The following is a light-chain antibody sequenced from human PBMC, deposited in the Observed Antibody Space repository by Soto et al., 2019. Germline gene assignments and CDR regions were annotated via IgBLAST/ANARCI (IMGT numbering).Light chain of an antibody. CDR1: QSVSNNY. CDR3: QQRSNWPPIT. Sequence: EIVLTQSPGTLSLSPGERATLSCRASQSVSNNYLAWYQQKPGQAPRLLIYGASSRATGIPARFSGSGSGTDFTLTISSLEPEDFAVYYWQQRSNWPPITFGQGTRLEIK. CDR2: GAS. J-gene: IGKJ5*01. V-gene: IGKV3D-20*02.